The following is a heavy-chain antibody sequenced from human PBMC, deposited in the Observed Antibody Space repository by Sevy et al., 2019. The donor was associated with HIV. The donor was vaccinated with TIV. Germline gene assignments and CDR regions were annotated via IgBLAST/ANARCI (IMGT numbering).Heavy chain of an antibody. CDR1: GFTFSNHA. J-gene: IGHJ3*02. V-gene: IGHV3-30*02. CDR2: IRNDGSHE. Sequence: GGSLRLSCTASGFTFSNHAMHWVRQGPGKGPEWVAFIRNDGSHEYYADSVKGRFTISRVNSKNTLYLKMNSLRPEDTAVYYCARDRKVLLVVYAIPFDAFDIWGQGTMVTVSS. CDR3: ARDRKVLLVVYAIPFDAFDI. D-gene: IGHD2-8*02.